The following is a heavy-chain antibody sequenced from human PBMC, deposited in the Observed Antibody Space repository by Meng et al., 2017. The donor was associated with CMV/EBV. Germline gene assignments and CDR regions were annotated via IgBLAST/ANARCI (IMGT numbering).Heavy chain of an antibody. Sequence: GSLRLSCTVSGGSISSSSYYWGWIRQPPGKGLEWIGSIYYSGSTYYNPSLKSRVTISVDTSKNQFSLKRSSVTAADTAVYYCARDAVGATEIDYWGQGTLVTVSS. V-gene: IGHV4-39*07. CDR2: IYYSGST. CDR3: ARDAVGATEIDY. CDR1: GGSISSSSYY. J-gene: IGHJ4*02. D-gene: IGHD1-26*01.